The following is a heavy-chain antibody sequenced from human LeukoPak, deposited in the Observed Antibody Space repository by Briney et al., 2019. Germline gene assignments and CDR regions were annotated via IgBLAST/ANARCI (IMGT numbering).Heavy chain of an antibody. CDR1: GDSISSGSYY. D-gene: IGHD5-18*01. CDR3: ARGEQLWLRNNYYYYYYMDV. CDR2: IYTSGST. Sequence: SETLSLTCTVSGDSISSGSYYWSWIRQPAGKGLEWIGRIYTSGSTNYNPSLKSRVTISVDTSKNQFSLKLSSVTAADTAVYYCARGEQLWLRNNYYYYYYMDVWGKGTTVTISS. V-gene: IGHV4-61*02. J-gene: IGHJ6*03.